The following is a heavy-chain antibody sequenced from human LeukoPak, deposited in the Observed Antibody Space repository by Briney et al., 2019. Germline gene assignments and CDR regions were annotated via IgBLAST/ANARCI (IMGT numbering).Heavy chain of an antibody. CDR1: GFTFDDYA. CDR2: ISWNSGSI. V-gene: IGHV3-9*01. CDR3: AKVVGDPPGAFDI. J-gene: IGHJ3*02. D-gene: IGHD1-26*01. Sequence: PGRSLRLSCAASGFTFDDYAMHWVRQAPGKGLEWVSGISWNSGSIGYADSVKGRFTISRDNAKNSLYVQINSLRAEDTALYYCAKVVGDPPGAFDIWGQGTMVTVSS.